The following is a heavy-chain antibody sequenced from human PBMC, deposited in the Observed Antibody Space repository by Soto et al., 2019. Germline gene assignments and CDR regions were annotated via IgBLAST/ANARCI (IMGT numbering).Heavy chain of an antibody. CDR3: ATSWELLSWLDY. J-gene: IGHJ4*02. Sequence: PGGSLRLSCAASGFTFSSYAMSWVRQAPGKGLEWVSAISGSGGSTYYADSVKGRFTISRDNSKNTLYLQMNSLRAEDTAVYYCATSWELLSWLDYWGQGSLVTVSS. CDR1: GFTFSSYA. V-gene: IGHV3-23*01. D-gene: IGHD1-26*01. CDR2: ISGSGGST.